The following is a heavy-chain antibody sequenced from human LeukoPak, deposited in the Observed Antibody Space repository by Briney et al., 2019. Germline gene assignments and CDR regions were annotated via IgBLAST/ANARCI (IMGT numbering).Heavy chain of an antibody. CDR3: ARGDPADFGY. V-gene: IGHV4-34*01. Sequence: PSETLSLTCAVYGGSFSGYYWSWIRQPPGKGLEWIGEINHSGSTNYNPSLKSRGTISVDTSKNQFSLKLTSVTVADTAVYYCARGDPADFGYWGQGALVTVSS. CDR1: GGSFSGYY. J-gene: IGHJ4*02. CDR2: INHSGST.